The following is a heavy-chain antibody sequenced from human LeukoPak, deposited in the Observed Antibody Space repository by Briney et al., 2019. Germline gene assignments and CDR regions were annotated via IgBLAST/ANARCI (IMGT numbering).Heavy chain of an antibody. CDR1: GGSISTSNYY. Sequence: SSETLSLTCTASGGSISTSNYYWGWIRQPPGKGLEWYGNIFYSGSTYYSPSLKSRVTISLDTYKNQFSLMLNFVTAAATAVYDCASSKGYGLVDIWGQGTMVTVSS. D-gene: IGHD3-10*01. V-gene: IGHV4-39*07. CDR3: ASSKGYGLVDI. J-gene: IGHJ3*02. CDR2: IFYSGST.